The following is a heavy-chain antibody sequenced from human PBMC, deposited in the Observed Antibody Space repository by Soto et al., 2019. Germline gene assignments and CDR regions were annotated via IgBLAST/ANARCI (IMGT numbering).Heavy chain of an antibody. D-gene: IGHD3-16*02. Sequence: EVQLVESGGGLVEPGGYLKLSCTASGFSLSNAWMSWVRQAPGRGLEWVASILTETDGGTTDYAAPVRGRFTISRDDSKNTLYLQMSSLKTEDTAVYYCTTYDFIWGSDRYRWPYWGQGTLVTVSS. CDR3: TTYDFIWGSDRYRWPY. V-gene: IGHV3-15*01. CDR2: ILTETDGGTT. J-gene: IGHJ4*02. CDR1: GFSLSNAW.